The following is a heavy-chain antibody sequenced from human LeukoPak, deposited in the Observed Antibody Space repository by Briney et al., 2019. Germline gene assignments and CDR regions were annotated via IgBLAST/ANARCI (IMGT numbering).Heavy chain of an antibody. V-gene: IGHV1-18*01. CDR2: ISGYNGNT. CDR1: GYTFTSYG. CDR3: AREVWNSRDTSGPLDP. Sequence: GASVKVSCKASGYTFTSYGITWVRQAPGQGLEWMGWISGYNGNTNYAQTFQGRVTMTTETSTSTAYMELRSLRSDDTAVYYCAREVWNSRDTSGPLDPWGQGTLVIVSS. J-gene: IGHJ5*02. D-gene: IGHD6-19*01.